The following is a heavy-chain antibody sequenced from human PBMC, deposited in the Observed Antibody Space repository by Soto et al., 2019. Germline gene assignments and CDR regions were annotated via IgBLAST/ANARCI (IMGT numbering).Heavy chain of an antibody. CDR2: ISSTTNYI. V-gene: IGHV3-21*01. J-gene: IGHJ4*02. Sequence: LXXSCAASCFTFTRXSLNWVRQSPGKGLEWVSSISSTTNYIYYADSMKGRFTVSRDNAKKSVYLEMNSLRAEDTDVYYCARESEDLTSNFDYWGQGTLGTVSS. CDR1: CFTFTRXS. CDR3: ARESEDLTSNFDY.